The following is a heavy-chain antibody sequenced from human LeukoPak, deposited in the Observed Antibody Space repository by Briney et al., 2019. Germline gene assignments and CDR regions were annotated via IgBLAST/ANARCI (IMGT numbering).Heavy chain of an antibody. CDR3: ARGLTGLRTDDY. Sequence: ASVRVSCKASGYTFTSYDINWVRQATGQGLEWMGWMNPNSGNTGYAQKFQGRVTMTRNTSISTAYMELSSLRSEDTAVHYCARGLTGLRTDDYWGQGTLVTVSS. D-gene: IGHD5-12*01. CDR2: MNPNSGNT. V-gene: IGHV1-8*01. CDR1: GYTFTSYD. J-gene: IGHJ4*02.